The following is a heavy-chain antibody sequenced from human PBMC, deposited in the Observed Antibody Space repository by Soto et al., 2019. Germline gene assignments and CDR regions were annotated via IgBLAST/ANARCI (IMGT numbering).Heavy chain of an antibody. D-gene: IGHD2-2*01. CDR2: ISSSASYM. V-gene: IGHV3-21*01. CDR3: ARVVPGAEAWFGP. J-gene: IGHJ5*02. Sequence: GGSLRLSCATSGFTFSRCDMNWVRQAPGKGLEWVSFISSSASYMYYADSVKGRFTISRDNSKKSLYLQMNSLRADDTAVYYCARVVPGAEAWFGPWGQGT. CDR1: GFTFSRCD.